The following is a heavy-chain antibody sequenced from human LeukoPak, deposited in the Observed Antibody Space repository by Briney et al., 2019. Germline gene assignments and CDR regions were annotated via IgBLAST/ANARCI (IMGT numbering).Heavy chain of an antibody. D-gene: IGHD3-22*01. V-gene: IGHV1-46*01. CDR1: GYTFTSYY. CDR2: INPSGGST. J-gene: IGHJ1*01. CDR3: ASGDYYDSSGYYGNEYFQH. Sequence: ASVKVSCKASGYTFTSYYMHWVRQATGQGLEWMGIINPSGGSTSYAQKFQGSLTMTRDPSTSNVYMELSSLRSEDTAVYYCASGDYYDSSGYYGNEYFQHWGQGTLVTVSS.